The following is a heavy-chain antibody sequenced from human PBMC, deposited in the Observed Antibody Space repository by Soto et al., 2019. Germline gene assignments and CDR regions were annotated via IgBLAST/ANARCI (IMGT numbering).Heavy chain of an antibody. CDR3: ARSTYYYDSSGPEIDI. V-gene: IGHV1-18*01. CDR1: GYTFTSYG. J-gene: IGHJ3*02. CDR2: ISAYNANT. D-gene: IGHD3-22*01. Sequence: QVQLVQSGAEVKKPGASVKVSCKASGYTFTSYGISWVRQAPGQGLEWMGWISAYNANTNHAQKLQGRVTMTTDTSTSTAYMELRSLRSDDTAVYYCARSTYYYDSSGPEIDIWGQGTMVTVSS.